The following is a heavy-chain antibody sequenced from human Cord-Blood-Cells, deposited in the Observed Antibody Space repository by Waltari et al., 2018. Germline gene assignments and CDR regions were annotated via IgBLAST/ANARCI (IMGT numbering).Heavy chain of an antibody. D-gene: IGHD3-9*01. V-gene: IGHV1-18*01. Sequence: QVQLVQSGAEVKKPGASVKVSCKASGYTFTSYGISWVRQAPGQGLEWMGWISAYNGNTNYAQKLQGRVTMTTDTSTSTAYMELRSLRSDDTAVYYCARDRHDILTGYNYYYYGMDVWGQGTTVTVSS. J-gene: IGHJ6*02. CDR1: GYTFTSYG. CDR3: ARDRHDILTGYNYYYYGMDV. CDR2: ISAYNGNT.